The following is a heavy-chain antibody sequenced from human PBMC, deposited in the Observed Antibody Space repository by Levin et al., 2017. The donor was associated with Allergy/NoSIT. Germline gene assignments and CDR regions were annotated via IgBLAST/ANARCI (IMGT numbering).Heavy chain of an antibody. CDR3: ARVNLNYYDSSGYYNT. D-gene: IGHD3-22*01. CDR2: IIPILGIA. Sequence: SVKVSCKASGGTFSSYTISWVRQAPGQGLEWMGRIIPILGIANYAQKFQGRVTITADKSTSTAYMELSSLRSEDTAVYYCARVNLNYYDSSGYYNTWGQGTLVSVSS. V-gene: IGHV1-69*02. CDR1: GGTFSSYT. J-gene: IGHJ5*02.